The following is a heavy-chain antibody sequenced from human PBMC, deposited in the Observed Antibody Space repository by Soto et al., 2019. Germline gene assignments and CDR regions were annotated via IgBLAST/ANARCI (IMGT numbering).Heavy chain of an antibody. CDR2: ISYDGSNK. V-gene: IGHV3-30*03. CDR1: GFTFSSYG. Sequence: GGSLRLSCAASGFTFSSYGMHWVRQAPGKGLEWVAVISYDGSNKYYTDSVKGRFTISRDNAKNSLYLQMNSLRAEDTAVYYCARDQVGPLYYYYYGMDVWGQGTTVTVSS. CDR3: ARDQVGPLYYYYYGMDV. D-gene: IGHD1-26*01. J-gene: IGHJ6*02.